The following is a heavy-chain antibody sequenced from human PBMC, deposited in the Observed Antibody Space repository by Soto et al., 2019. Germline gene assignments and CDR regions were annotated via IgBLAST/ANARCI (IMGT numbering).Heavy chain of an antibody. CDR2: IYHSGST. D-gene: IGHD3-9*01. V-gene: IGHV4-38-2*02. J-gene: IGHJ4*02. CDR3: TRDRRTGYYYFDH. CDR1: GYSISSGYY. Sequence: SETLSLTCAVSGYSISSGYYWGWIRQPPGKGLEWIGSIYHSGSTYYNPSLKSRVTISVDTSKNQFSLKLSSVTAADTAVYYCTRDRRTGYYYFDHWGQGTLVTVSS.